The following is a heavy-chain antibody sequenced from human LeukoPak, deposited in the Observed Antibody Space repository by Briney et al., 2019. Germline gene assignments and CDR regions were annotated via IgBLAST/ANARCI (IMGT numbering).Heavy chain of an antibody. Sequence: SQTLSLTCTVSGGSISSGSYYWSWIRQPAGKGLEWIGRIYTSGSTNYNPSLKSRVTISVDTSKNQFSLKLSSVTAADTAVYYCAKAQEWLFYFDYWGQGTLVTVSS. CDR2: IYTSGST. D-gene: IGHD3-3*01. J-gene: IGHJ4*02. CDR1: GGSISSGSYY. V-gene: IGHV4-61*02. CDR3: AKAQEWLFYFDY.